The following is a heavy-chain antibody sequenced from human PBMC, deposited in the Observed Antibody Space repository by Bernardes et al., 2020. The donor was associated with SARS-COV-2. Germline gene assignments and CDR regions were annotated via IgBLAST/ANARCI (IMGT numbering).Heavy chain of an antibody. V-gene: IGHV3-7*01. Sequence: GGSLRPSCSAPGFTFSYHYIGWVRPAPGKGVEWVAKINQEGSERYSVDSVKGRFTFSRDNAKNSLYVHMNSLRAEDTAVYYCARARFYASGTYSPIDYWGQGTLVTVSS. CDR3: ARARFYASGTYSPIDY. J-gene: IGHJ4*02. CDR2: INQEGSER. CDR1: GFTFSYHY. D-gene: IGHD3-10*01.